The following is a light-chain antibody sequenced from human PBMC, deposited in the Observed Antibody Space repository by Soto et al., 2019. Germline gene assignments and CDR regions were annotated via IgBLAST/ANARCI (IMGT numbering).Light chain of an antibody. V-gene: IGLV2-14*01. J-gene: IGLJ2*01. CDR2: DVS. Sequence: QSALTQPASVSGSPGQSITISCTGTSSDVGGYNYVSWYQQHQGKAPKLMIYDVSNRPSGVSNRFSGSKSGNTASLTISGLQAEDEADYYCSSYTSSSTLDVVFGGGTQLTVL. CDR1: SSDVGGYNY. CDR3: SSYTSSSTLDVV.